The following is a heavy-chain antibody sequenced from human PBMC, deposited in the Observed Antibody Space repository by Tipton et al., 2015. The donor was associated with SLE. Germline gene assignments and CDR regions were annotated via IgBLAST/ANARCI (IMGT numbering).Heavy chain of an antibody. V-gene: IGHV4-34*01. D-gene: IGHD1-7*01. J-gene: IGHJ5*02. Sequence: LRLSCAASGFTFSNAWMSWVRQAPGKGLEWIGEINHSGSTNYNPSLKSRVTISVDTSKNQFSLKLSSVTAADTAVYYCARGSYNWNYRKNWFDPWGQGPLVTVSS. CDR1: GFTFSNAW. CDR2: INHSGST. CDR3: ARGSYNWNYRKNWFDP.